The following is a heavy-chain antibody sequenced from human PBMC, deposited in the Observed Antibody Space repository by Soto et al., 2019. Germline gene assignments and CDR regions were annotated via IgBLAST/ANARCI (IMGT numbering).Heavy chain of an antibody. CDR2: ISYDGSNK. CDR3: ARFHWTEMWERRGGGFDY. Sequence: GGSLRLSCAASGFTFSSYAMHWVRQAPGKGLEWVAVISYDGSNKYYADSVKGRFTISRDNSKNTLYLQMNSLRAEDTAVYYCARFHWTEMWERRGGGFDYWGQGTLVTVS. CDR1: GFTFSSYA. V-gene: IGHV3-30-3*01. J-gene: IGHJ4*02. D-gene: IGHD1-26*01.